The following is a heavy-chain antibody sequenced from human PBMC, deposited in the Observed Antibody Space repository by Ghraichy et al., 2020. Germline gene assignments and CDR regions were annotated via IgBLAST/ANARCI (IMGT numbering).Heavy chain of an antibody. Sequence: SETLSLTCTVSGGSISSSSYYWGWIRQPPGKGLEWIGSIYYSGSTYYNPSLKSRVTISVDTSKNQFSLKLSSVTAADTAVYYCVTMTTVTKRFDYWGQGTLVTVSS. CDR2: IYYSGST. CDR3: VTMTTVTKRFDY. V-gene: IGHV4-39*01. CDR1: GGSISSSSYY. D-gene: IGHD4-17*01. J-gene: IGHJ4*02.